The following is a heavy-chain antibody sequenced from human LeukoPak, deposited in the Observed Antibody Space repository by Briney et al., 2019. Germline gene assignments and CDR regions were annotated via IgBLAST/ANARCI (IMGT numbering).Heavy chain of an antibody. J-gene: IGHJ6*02. Sequence: GGSRRLSCAASGFTLSNHWMTWVRQVPGRGPEWVANVNRDGSETYYLDSVKGRFTISKDNAKNSLYLQMNGLRAEDTALYHCARNNGMDVWGQGTTVIVSS. CDR2: VNRDGSET. CDR3: ARNNGMDV. V-gene: IGHV3-7*03. CDR1: GFTLSNHW.